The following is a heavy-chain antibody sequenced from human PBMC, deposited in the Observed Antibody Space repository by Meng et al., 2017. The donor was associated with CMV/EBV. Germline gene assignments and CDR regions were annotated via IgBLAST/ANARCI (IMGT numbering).Heavy chain of an antibody. D-gene: IGHD2-2*02. J-gene: IGHJ5*02. CDR2: IYTSGST. Sequence: QGQLQESGPGLVKPSETLSLTCTVFGGSISSYYCSWIRQPAGKGLEWIGRIYTSGSTNYNPSLKSRVTMSVDTSKNQFSLKLSSVTAADTAVYYCAREIVVVPAAIDNWFDPWGQGTLVTVSS. CDR3: AREIVVVPAAIDNWFDP. CDR1: GGSISSYY. V-gene: IGHV4-4*07.